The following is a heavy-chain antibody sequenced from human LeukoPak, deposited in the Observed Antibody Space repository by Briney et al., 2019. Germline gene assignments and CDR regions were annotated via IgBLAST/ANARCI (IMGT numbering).Heavy chain of an antibody. Sequence: GGSLRLSCAASGFTFSSYAMSWVRQAPGKGLEWVSAISGSGGSTCYADSVKGRFTISRDNSKNTLYLRMNSLRAEDTAVYYCAKATEGYSYGSFDYWGQGTLVTVSS. D-gene: IGHD5-18*01. J-gene: IGHJ4*02. CDR2: ISGSGGST. CDR1: GFTFSSYA. CDR3: AKATEGYSYGSFDY. V-gene: IGHV3-23*01.